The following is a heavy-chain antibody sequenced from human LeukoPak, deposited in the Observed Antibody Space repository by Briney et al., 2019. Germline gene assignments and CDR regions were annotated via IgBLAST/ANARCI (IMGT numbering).Heavy chain of an antibody. CDR2: IYYSGST. D-gene: IGHD3-22*01. V-gene: IGHV4-39*07. CDR1: GGSISSSRDY. J-gene: IGHJ3*02. Sequence: SETLSLTCTVSGGSISSSRDYWAWLRQPPGKGLEWIANIYYSGSTYYNPSLKSRVTISVDTSKNQFSLKLSSVTAADTAVYYCARESYYDSSGYSHDAFDIWGQGTMVTVSS. CDR3: ARESYYDSSGYSHDAFDI.